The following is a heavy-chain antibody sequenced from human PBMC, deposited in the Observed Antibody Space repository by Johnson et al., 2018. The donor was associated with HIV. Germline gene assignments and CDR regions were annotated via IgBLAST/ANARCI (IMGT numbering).Heavy chain of an antibody. CDR2: ISYDGSNK. J-gene: IGHJ3*02. D-gene: IGHD1-26*01. CDR1: GFTFSSYA. V-gene: IGHV3-30-3*01. CDR3: ARETAGATNDAFDI. Sequence: QVQLVESGGGVVQPGRSLRLSCAASGFTFSSYAMHWVRQAPGKGLEWVAVISYDGSNKYYGDSVKGRFTISRDNAKNSLYLQMNSLRAEDTAVYYCARETAGATNDAFDILGQGTMVTVSS.